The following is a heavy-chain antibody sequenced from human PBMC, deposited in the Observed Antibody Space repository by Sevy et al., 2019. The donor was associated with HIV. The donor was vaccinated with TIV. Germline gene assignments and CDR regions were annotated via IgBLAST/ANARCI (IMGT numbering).Heavy chain of an antibody. CDR2: IWYDGSSK. D-gene: IGHD3-10*01. V-gene: IGHV3-33*01. CDR3: ASGAYYYASRTENFDY. CDR1: GFTCSSYG. Sequence: GGSLRLSCAASGFTCSSYGMHWVRQAPGKGLEWVALIWYDGSSKYYADSVKGRFTISRDNSKNTLYLQMNSLRAEDTAVYYCASGAYYYASRTENFDYWGQGTLVTVSS. J-gene: IGHJ4*02.